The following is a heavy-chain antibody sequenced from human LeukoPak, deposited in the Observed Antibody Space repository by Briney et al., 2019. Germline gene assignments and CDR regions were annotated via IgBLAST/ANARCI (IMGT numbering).Heavy chain of an antibody. CDR3: ARDQYDTWSRRGNFDS. V-gene: IGHV3-7*03. CDR2: IKLDGSEK. J-gene: IGHJ4*02. Sequence: GGSLRLSCAASGFTFSHFWMSWVRQAPGKGLEWVANIKLDGSEKNYVDSVKGRFTISRDNTKNSLYLQMNSLRAEDTAVFYCARDQYDTWSRRGNFDSWGQGTLVIVSS. CDR1: GFTFSHFW. D-gene: IGHD3-3*01.